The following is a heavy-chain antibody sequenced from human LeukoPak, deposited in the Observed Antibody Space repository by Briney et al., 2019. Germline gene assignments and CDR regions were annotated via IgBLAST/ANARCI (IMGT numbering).Heavy chain of an antibody. Sequence: GGSLRLSCAPSGFTVGSNYVSWVRQAPGEGLEWVSVMYSVGTTHHADYVQGRFIVSRDISKNKLYLQMNSLRAGDTAVYYCARDRTGLGAFDIWGQGTMVTVSS. CDR3: ARDRTGLGAFDI. V-gene: IGHV3-66*01. D-gene: IGHD7-27*01. J-gene: IGHJ3*02. CDR2: MYSVGTT. CDR1: GFTVGSNY.